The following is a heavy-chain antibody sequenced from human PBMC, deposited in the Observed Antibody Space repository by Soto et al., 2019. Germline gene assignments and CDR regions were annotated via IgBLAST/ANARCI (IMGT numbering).Heavy chain of an antibody. D-gene: IGHD2-2*01. J-gene: IGHJ4*02. V-gene: IGHV3-21*01. CDR1: GFTFSSYS. Sequence: GGSLRLSCAASGFTFSSYSMNWVRQAPGKGLEWVSSISSSSSYIYYADSVKGRFTISRDNAKNSLYLQMSSLRAEDTAVYYCASSSTSWYYFDYWGQGTLVTVSS. CDR2: ISSSSSYI. CDR3: ASSSTSWYYFDY.